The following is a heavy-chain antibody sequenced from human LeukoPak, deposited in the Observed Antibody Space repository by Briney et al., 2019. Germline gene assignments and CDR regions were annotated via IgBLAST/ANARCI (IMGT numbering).Heavy chain of an antibody. Sequence: GASVKVSCKASGYTFTSYGISWVRQAPGQGLEWMGWISAYNGNTNYAQKLQGRVTMTTDTSTSTAYMELRSLRSEDTAVYYCARFNGGTFGYPLNWFDPWGQGTLVTVSS. CDR3: ARFNGGTFGYPLNWFDP. CDR1: GYTFTSYG. V-gene: IGHV1-18*01. CDR2: ISAYNGNT. J-gene: IGHJ5*02. D-gene: IGHD3-3*01.